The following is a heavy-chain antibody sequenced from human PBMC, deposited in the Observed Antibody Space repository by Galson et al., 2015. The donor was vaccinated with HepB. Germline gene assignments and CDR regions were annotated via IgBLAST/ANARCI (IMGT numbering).Heavy chain of an antibody. CDR2: IYYSGST. Sequence: LSLTCTVSGGSISSSNYYWGWIRQPPGKGLEWIGSIYYSGSTYYNPSLKSRVTISVDTSKNQFSLKLSSVTAADTAVYYCATLPTTVTTTSDYWGQGTLVTVSS. J-gene: IGHJ4*02. CDR1: GGSISSSNYY. D-gene: IGHD4-17*01. CDR3: ATLPTTVTTTSDY. V-gene: IGHV4-39*01.